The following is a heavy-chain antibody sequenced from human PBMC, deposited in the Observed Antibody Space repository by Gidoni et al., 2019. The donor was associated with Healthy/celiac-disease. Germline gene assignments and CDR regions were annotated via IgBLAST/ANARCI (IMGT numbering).Heavy chain of an antibody. D-gene: IGHD4-17*01. V-gene: IGHV3-23*01. CDR1: GFTFSSDA. Sequence: EVQLLESGGGLVQPGGSLRLYCAASGFTFSSDAMGWVRQAPGKGLEWVSAISGSGGSTYYADSGKGRFTISRDNSKNTLYLQMNSLRAEDTAVYYCAKEVHYYGDYETPYWGQGTLVTVSS. CDR3: AKEVHYYGDYETPY. CDR2: ISGSGGST. J-gene: IGHJ4*02.